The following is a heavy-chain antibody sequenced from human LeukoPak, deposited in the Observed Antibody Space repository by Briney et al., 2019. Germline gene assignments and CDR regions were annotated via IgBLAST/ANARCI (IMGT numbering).Heavy chain of an antibody. CDR3: AREAGDYDILTGYYTAFDY. D-gene: IGHD3-9*01. J-gene: IGHJ4*02. CDR1: GYSISSGYY. Sequence: PSETLSLTCTVSGYSISSGYYWGWIRQPPGKGLEWIGYIYYSGSTNYNPSLKSRVTISVDTSKNQFSLKLSSVTAADTAVYYCAREAGDYDILTGYYTAFDYWGQGTLVTVSS. V-gene: IGHV4-61*01. CDR2: IYYSGST.